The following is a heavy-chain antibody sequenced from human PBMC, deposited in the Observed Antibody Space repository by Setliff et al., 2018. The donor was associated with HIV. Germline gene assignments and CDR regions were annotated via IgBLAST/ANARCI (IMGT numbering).Heavy chain of an antibody. V-gene: IGHV3-49*02. CDR2: IKTKSYGETT. J-gene: IGHJ6*02. CDR3: TRAPLYSSGWFAVYYYYGMDV. Sequence: SWIRQPPGKGLEWIAFIKTKSYGETTEYAASVKGRFTVSRDDSKATAHLQMNSLKSDDTGVYYCTRAPLYSSGWFAVYYYYGMDVWGQGTTVTVSS. D-gene: IGHD6-13*01.